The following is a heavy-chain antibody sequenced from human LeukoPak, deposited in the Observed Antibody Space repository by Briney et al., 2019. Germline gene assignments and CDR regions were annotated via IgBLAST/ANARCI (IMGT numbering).Heavy chain of an antibody. CDR3: ARGSGWYFY. Sequence: ETLSLTCTVSGGSISSNYWSWIRQPPGKGLEWIGYIYYSGSTNYNPSLKSRVTISVDTSKNQSSLKLSSVTAADTAVYYCARGSGWYFYWGQGTLVTVSS. D-gene: IGHD6-19*01. CDR2: IYYSGST. V-gene: IGHV4-59*08. CDR1: GGSISSNY. J-gene: IGHJ4*02.